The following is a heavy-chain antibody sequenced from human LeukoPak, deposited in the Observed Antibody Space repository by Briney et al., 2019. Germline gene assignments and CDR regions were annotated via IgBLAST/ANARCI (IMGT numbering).Heavy chain of an antibody. D-gene: IGHD3-22*01. CDR2: IGGGGSPT. Sequence: GGSLRLSCAASRLTFSGYAMSWVRQTPEKGLEWVSSIGGGGSPTYYTDSVKGRFTISRDNSKNTLYLQMNSLRAEDTAVYYCASPTYYYDTSGYLSYYFDYWGQGTLVTVSS. J-gene: IGHJ4*02. V-gene: IGHV3-23*01. CDR3: ASPTYYYDTSGYLSYYFDY. CDR1: RLTFSGYA.